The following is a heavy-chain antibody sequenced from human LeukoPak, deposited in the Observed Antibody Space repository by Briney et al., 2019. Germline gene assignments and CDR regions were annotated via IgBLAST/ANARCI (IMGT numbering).Heavy chain of an antibody. CDR1: GGSISSYY. CDR2: IYYSGST. CDR3: ARVGHYYYYGMDV. D-gene: IGHD3-16*01. J-gene: IGHJ6*02. Sequence: SETLSLTCTVSGGSISSYYWSWIRQPPGKGLEWIGYIYYSGSTNYNPSLKSRVTISVDTSKNQFSLKLSSVTAADQAVYYCARVGHYYYYGMDVWGQGTTVTVSS. V-gene: IGHV4-59*01.